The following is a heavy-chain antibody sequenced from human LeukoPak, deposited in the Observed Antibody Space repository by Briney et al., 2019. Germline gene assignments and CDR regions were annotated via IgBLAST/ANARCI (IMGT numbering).Heavy chain of an antibody. D-gene: IGHD4-17*01. V-gene: IGHV1-18*01. CDR2: ISGNNDDT. J-gene: IGHJ4*02. CDR3: ARGGDYGLFDY. CDR1: GYTFTTFG. Sequence: GASVKVSCKASGYTFTTFGISWVRQAPGQGLEWMGWISGNNDDTNYAQNLQGRVTMTTDTSTGTAYMEVRSLRSDDTAVYYCARGGDYGLFDYWGQGTLVTVSS.